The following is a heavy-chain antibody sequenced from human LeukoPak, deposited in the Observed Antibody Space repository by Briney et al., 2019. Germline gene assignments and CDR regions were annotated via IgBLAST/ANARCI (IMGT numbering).Heavy chain of an antibody. CDR2: ISGSGGST. V-gene: IGHV3-23*01. J-gene: IGHJ4*02. CDR1: GFTFSSYA. D-gene: IGHD4-17*01. CDR3: AKSPYDYGDYLPDY. Sequence: PGGSLRLSCAASGFTFSSYAMSWVRQAPGKGLEWVSAISGSGGSTYYADSVKGRFTISRDNSKNTLYLQMNSLRAEDTAVYYCAKSPYDYGDYLPDYWGQGTLVTVSS.